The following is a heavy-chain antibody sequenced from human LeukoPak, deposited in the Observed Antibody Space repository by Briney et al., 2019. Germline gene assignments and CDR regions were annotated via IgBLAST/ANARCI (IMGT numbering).Heavy chain of an antibody. Sequence: ASVKVSCKASGYTFTGYYMHWVRQAPGQGLEWMRWINPNSGGTNYAQKFQGRVTMTRDTSISTAYMELSRLRSDDTAVYYCARMYYDILTGYRFDYWGQGTLVTVSS. CDR1: GYTFTGYY. V-gene: IGHV1-2*02. D-gene: IGHD3-9*01. CDR3: ARMYYDILTGYRFDY. CDR2: INPNSGGT. J-gene: IGHJ4*02.